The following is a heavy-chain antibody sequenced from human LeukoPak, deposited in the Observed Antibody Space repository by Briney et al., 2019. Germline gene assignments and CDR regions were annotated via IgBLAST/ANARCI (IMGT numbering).Heavy chain of an antibody. Sequence: PSETLSLTCTVSGGSISSHYWSWIRPPAGKGLEWIGYIYYSGSTNYNPSLKSRVTISVDTSKNQFSLELSSVTAADTAVYYCARGGPGILWGQGTLVTVSS. J-gene: IGHJ4*02. V-gene: IGHV4-59*11. D-gene: IGHD3-10*01. CDR2: IYYSGST. CDR1: GGSISSHY. CDR3: ARGGPGIL.